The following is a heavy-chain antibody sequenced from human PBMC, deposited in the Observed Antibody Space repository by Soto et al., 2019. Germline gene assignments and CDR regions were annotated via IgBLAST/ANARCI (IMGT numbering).Heavy chain of an antibody. J-gene: IGHJ1*01. CDR2: VSAYNGYT. Sequence: VASVKVSCKGSGFTFSNYGFNWVRQAPGQGLEWVGWVSAYNGYTKSAQNFQDRLIMTTDTSTNTAYMELRGLRPDDTALYYCARGTSIAVPEWPWG. D-gene: IGHD6-19*01. CDR1: GFTFSNYG. CDR3: ARGTSIAVPEWP. V-gene: IGHV1-18*01.